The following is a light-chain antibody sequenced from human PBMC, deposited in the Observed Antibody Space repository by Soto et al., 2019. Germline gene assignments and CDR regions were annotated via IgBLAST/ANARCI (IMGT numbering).Light chain of an antibody. CDR2: GAS. V-gene: IGKV3-15*01. Sequence: EIVMTQSPATLSLSPGERVTLSCRASQSVSSKLAWYQQKPCQAPRLLIYGASIRATDIPARFSGSGSGTEFTLTISRLQSEDFAIFYCQQYSNWPYTFGQGTKLEIK. J-gene: IGKJ2*01. CDR1: QSVSSK. CDR3: QQYSNWPYT.